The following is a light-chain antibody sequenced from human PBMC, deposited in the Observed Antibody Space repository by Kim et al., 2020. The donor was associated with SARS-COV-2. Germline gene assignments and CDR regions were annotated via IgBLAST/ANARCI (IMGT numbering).Light chain of an antibody. CDR2: NHD. V-gene: IGLV1-40*01. CDR1: SSNGGAGFP. CDR3: QSYDDRLSGSV. Sequence: QRVTISCTGSSSNGGAGFPVHWYQQLPGAAPKLLIYNHDDLPSGVPDRFSGSRSGASAALTITGLQAEDEAYYVCQSYDDRLSGSVFGGGTQLTVL. J-gene: IGLJ2*01.